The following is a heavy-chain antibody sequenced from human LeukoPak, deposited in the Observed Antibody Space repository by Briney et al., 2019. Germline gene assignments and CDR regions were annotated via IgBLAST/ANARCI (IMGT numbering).Heavy chain of an antibody. Sequence: GGSLRLSCAASGFTFDDYAMHWVRQAPGKGLEWVSGISRNSGSIGYADSVKGRFTISRDNAKNSLYLQMNSLRAEDTAVYYCARGGGYSGYDWLDYWGQGTLVTVSS. V-gene: IGHV3-9*01. CDR1: GFTFDDYA. J-gene: IGHJ4*02. CDR2: ISRNSGSI. D-gene: IGHD5-12*01. CDR3: ARGGGYSGYDWLDY.